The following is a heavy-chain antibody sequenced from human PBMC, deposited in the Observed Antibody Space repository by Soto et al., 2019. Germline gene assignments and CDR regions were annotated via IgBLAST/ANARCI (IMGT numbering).Heavy chain of an antibody. CDR2: IYYSGST. D-gene: IGHD2-21*02. J-gene: IGHJ4*02. CDR3: ARVGGGVAAIYYFDY. CDR1: GGSISSYY. V-gene: IGHV4-59*01. Sequence: QVQLQESGPGLVKPSETLSLTCTVSGGSISSYYWSWIRQPPGKGLEWIGYIYYSGSTNYNPSLKSRVTISVDTSKKQFSLKLSSVTAADTAVYYCARVGGGVAAIYYFDYWGRGTLVTVSS.